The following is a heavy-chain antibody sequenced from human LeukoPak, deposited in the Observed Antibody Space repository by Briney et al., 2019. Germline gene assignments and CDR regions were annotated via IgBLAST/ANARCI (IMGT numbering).Heavy chain of an antibody. CDR1: GYTFTSYG. V-gene: IGHV1-18*01. CDR3: AREEGVRQQLEPLDY. D-gene: IGHD6-13*01. CDR2: ISAYNGNT. J-gene: IGHJ4*02. Sequence: ASVKVSCKASGYTFTSYGISWVRQAPGQGLEWMGWISAYNGNTNYAQKLQGRVTMTTDTSTSTAYVELRSLRSDDTAVYYCAREEGVRQQLEPLDYWGQGTLVTVSS.